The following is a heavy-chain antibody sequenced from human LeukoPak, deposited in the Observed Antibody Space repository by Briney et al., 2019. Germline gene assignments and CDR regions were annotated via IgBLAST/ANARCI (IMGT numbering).Heavy chain of an antibody. Sequence: GGSLRLSCAASGFTFSSYGMSWVRQTPGKRLEWVSAISGSGNTYDADSVKGRFTISRDNSKNTLYLQMNSLRAEDTALYYCAKGSELPAAIRGNWFDSWGQGTLVTVSS. CDR3: AKGSELPAAIRGNWFDS. CDR2: ISGSGNT. D-gene: IGHD2-2*01. V-gene: IGHV3-23*01. CDR1: GFTFSSYG. J-gene: IGHJ5*01.